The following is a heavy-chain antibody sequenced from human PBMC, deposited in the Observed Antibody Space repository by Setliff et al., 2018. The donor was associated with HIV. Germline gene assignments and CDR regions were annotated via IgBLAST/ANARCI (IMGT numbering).Heavy chain of an antibody. CDR1: GFTFGGYT. Sequence: PGGSLRLSCTASGFTFGGYTMSWVRQAPGKGLEWVGFIRSKAYGGTTEYAASVKGRFTISRDDSKSIAYVQMISLKTEDTAVYYCTRGHYYDTSGSFRGVYYYYYGMDVWGQGTTVTVSS. CDR2: IRSKAYGGTT. D-gene: IGHD3-22*01. V-gene: IGHV3-49*04. CDR3: TRGHYYDTSGSFRGVYYYYYGMDV. J-gene: IGHJ6*02.